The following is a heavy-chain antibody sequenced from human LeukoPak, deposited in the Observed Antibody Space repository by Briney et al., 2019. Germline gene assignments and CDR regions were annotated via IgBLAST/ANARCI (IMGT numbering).Heavy chain of an antibody. Sequence: ASVKVSCKASGYTFTSYGISWVRQAPGQGLEWMGWISAYNGNTNYAQKLQGRVTMTTDTSTSTAYMELRSLRSDDMAVYYCATWDYDFWSGYYLYWGQGTLVTVSS. CDR3: ATWDYDFWSGYYLY. CDR1: GYTFTSYG. D-gene: IGHD3-3*01. CDR2: ISAYNGNT. V-gene: IGHV1-18*03. J-gene: IGHJ4*02.